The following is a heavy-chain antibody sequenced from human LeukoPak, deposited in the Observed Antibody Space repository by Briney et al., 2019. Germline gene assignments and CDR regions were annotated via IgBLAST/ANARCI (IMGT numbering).Heavy chain of an antibody. V-gene: IGHV4-61*08. CDR2: IYYSGST. CDR1: GGSISSGGYY. D-gene: IGHD3-22*01. J-gene: IGHJ6*02. CDR3: ARDLGYYYDSSGYYYYYGMDV. Sequence: PSETLSLTCTVSGGSISSGGYYWRWIRQHPGKGLEWIGYIYYSGSTNYNPSLKSRVTISVDTSKNQFSLKLSSVTAAATAVYYCARDLGYYYDSSGYYYYYGMDVWGQGTTVTVSS.